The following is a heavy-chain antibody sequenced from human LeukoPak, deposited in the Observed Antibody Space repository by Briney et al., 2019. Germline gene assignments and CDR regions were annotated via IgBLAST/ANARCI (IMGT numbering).Heavy chain of an antibody. Sequence: GGSLRLSCAASGFTFSSYAMNWVRQAPGKGLEWVAGISSGDRTFHAESVKGRFTISRDKSKDTLYLQMNSLRAEDTAVYYCAKDATASPYFHWFDNWGQGTQVIVSS. J-gene: IGHJ4*02. CDR1: GFTFSSYA. D-gene: IGHD3-9*01. V-gene: IGHV3-23*01. CDR2: ISSGDRT. CDR3: AKDATASPYFHWFDN.